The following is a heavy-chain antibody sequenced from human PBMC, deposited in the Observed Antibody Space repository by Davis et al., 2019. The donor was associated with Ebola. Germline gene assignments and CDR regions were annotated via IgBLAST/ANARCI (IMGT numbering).Heavy chain of an antibody. J-gene: IGHJ5*02. Sequence: SETLSLTCTVSGGSISSDYWTWIRQPPGKGLEWIGYIYYSGSTNSNPSLKSRAAISVDTSKSQFSLNLRSVTAADTAMYYCARGLRGRLAKWFDPWGQGTLVIVSS. V-gene: IGHV4-59*01. CDR2: IYYSGST. D-gene: IGHD6-19*01. CDR1: GGSISSDY. CDR3: ARGLRGRLAKWFDP.